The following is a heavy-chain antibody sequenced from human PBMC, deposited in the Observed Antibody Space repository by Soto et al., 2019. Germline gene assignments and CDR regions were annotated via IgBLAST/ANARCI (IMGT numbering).Heavy chain of an antibody. D-gene: IGHD3-10*01. CDR3: VKGGITMLRGVLFAY. Sequence: GGSLRLSCSASGFTFSTYAMHWVRQAPGKGLEYVSAISNNGGSTYYAGSVKGRFTISRDNSKNTLYLQMSSLRTADTAIYYFVKGGITMLRGVLFAYWGQGTRVTV. CDR1: GFTFSTYA. CDR2: ISNNGGST. J-gene: IGHJ4*02. V-gene: IGHV3-64D*06.